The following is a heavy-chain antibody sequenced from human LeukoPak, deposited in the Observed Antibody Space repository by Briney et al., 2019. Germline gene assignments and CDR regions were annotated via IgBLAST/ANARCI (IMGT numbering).Heavy chain of an antibody. D-gene: IGHD4-17*01. CDR1: GFTFSSYT. J-gene: IGHJ4*02. V-gene: IGHV3-30*04. CDR3: ARDRDYGDYYFDY. Sequence: PGGSLRLSCAASGFTFSSYTMNWVRQAPGKGLEWVAVISYDGSNKYYADSVKGRFTISRDNSKNTLYLQMNSPRAEDTAVYYCARDRDYGDYYFDYWGQGTLVTVSS. CDR2: ISYDGSNK.